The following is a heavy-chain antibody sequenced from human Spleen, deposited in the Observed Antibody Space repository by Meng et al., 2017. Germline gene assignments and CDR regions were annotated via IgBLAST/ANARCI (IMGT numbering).Heavy chain of an antibody. V-gene: IGHV4-30-4*01. CDR1: GGSISSGDYC. Sequence: QVQLQESGPGLVKPSQTLSLTCTGSGGSISSGDYCWSWIRQPPGEGLEWIGYICNSGSTYYSPSLKSRVTISVDTSTNQFSLRLNSVTAADTAVYYCARGMWIAVAGTAKIDYWGQGTLVTVSS. CDR2: ICNSGST. J-gene: IGHJ4*02. D-gene: IGHD6-19*01. CDR3: ARGMWIAVAGTAKIDY.